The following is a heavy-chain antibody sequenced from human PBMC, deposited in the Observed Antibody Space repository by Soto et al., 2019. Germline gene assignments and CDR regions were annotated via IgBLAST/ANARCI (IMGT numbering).Heavy chain of an antibody. J-gene: IGHJ5*02. CDR2: IYYSGTT. V-gene: IGHV4-31*01. D-gene: IGHD3-10*01. CDR1: GGSISRGGYY. Sequence: QVQLQESGPGLVKPSQTLSITCTVSGGSISRGGYYWSWIRQHPGMGMEWIGYIYYSGTTYYNPSLKGSVTISLETSKHESSLKLSSVTAADMAADYFARSAFAWGQVNLVTGS. CDR3: ARSAFA.